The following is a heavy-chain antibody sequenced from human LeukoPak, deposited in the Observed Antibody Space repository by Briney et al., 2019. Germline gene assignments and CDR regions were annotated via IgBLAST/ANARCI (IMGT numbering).Heavy chain of an antibody. D-gene: IGHD3-22*01. CDR2: IIPIFGTA. CDR3: ARDGKYYYDSSGYSSIDY. CDR1: GGTFSSYA. V-gene: IGHV1-69*05. J-gene: IGHJ4*02. Sequence: SVKVSCKASGGTFSSYAISWVRQAPGQGLEWMGRIIPIFGTANYAQKFQGRVTITTDESTSTAYMELSSLRSEDTAVYYCARDGKYYYDSSGYSSIDYWGQGTLVTVSS.